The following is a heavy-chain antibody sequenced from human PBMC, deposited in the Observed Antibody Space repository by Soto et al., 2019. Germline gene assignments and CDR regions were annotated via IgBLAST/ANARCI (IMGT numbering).Heavy chain of an antibody. CDR3: ARVVVIPDSYYGMDV. J-gene: IGHJ6*02. D-gene: IGHD2-15*01. CDR2: INPNNEGGT. V-gene: IGHV1-2*02. CDR1: GCTFTSYG. Sequence: ASVKVSCKASGCTFTSYGISWVRQAPGQGLEWMGWINPNNEGGTHYAPKFQGRVTMTRDTSISTAYMELSRLTSDDTAIYYCARVVVIPDSYYGMDVWGQGTAVTVSS.